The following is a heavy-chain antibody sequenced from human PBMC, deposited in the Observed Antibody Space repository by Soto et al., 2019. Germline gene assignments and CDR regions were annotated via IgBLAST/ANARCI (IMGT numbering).Heavy chain of an antibody. Sequence: QVQLQESGPGLVKPSQTLSLTCTVSGGSISSGVYYWNWIRQYPGKGLEWIGYIYYSGSTYYNPSIKRRVTISVDTSKNQFSLKLSSVTAADTAVYYCARGGSYHELVSDHWGQGTLVTVSS. V-gene: IGHV4-31*03. CDR3: ARGGSYHELVSDH. J-gene: IGHJ4*02. D-gene: IGHD3-16*02. CDR1: GGSISSGVYY. CDR2: IYYSGST.